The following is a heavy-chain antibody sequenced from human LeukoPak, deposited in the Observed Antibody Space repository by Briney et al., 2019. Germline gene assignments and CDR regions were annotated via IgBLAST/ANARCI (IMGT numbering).Heavy chain of an antibody. V-gene: IGHV3-7*01. CDR2: IKQDGSEK. CDR3: ARVGRNYDFWSGYRSGGTDY. CDR1: GFTFSSYW. D-gene: IGHD3-3*01. Sequence: PGGSLRLSCAASGFTFSSYWMSWVRQAPGKGLEWVANIKQDGSEKYYVDSVKGRFTISRDNAKNSLYLQMNSLRAEDTAVYYCARVGRNYDFWSGYRSGGTDYWGQGTLVTVSS. J-gene: IGHJ4*02.